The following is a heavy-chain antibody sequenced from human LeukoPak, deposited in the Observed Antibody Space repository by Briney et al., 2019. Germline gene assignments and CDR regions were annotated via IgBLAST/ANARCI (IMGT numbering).Heavy chain of an antibody. CDR2: INHSGNI. CDR3: ARVHNWNDSKGAYYFDY. V-gene: IGHV4-34*01. CDR1: GGSFSGYY. J-gene: IGHJ4*02. D-gene: IGHD1-20*01. Sequence: SETLSLTCAVYGGSFSGYYWNWIRQPPGKGLEWIGEINHSGNINYNPSLKSRVAISLDTSKNQFSLKLSSVTAADTAVYYCARVHNWNDSKGAYYFDYWGQGTLVTVSS.